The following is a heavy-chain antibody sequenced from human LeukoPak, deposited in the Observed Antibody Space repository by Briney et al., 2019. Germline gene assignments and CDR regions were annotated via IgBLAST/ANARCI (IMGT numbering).Heavy chain of an antibody. V-gene: IGHV1-8*02. CDR3: ARAVVTSPRSAFDI. J-gene: IGHJ3*02. Sequence: ASVKVSCKASGYTFTSYGISWVRQAPGQGLEWMGWMNPNSGNTGYAQKFQGRVTMTRDMSTSTVYMELSSLRSEDTAVYYCARAVVTSPRSAFDIWGQGTMVTVSS. CDR1: GYTFTSYG. CDR2: MNPNSGNT. D-gene: IGHD4-23*01.